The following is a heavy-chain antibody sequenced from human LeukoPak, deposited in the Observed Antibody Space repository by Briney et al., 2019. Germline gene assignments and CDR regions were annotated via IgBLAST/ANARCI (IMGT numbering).Heavy chain of an antibody. Sequence: GGSLRLSCAASGFTFSSYGMHWVRQAPGKGLEYVSGLTSTGGRTNYANSVKGRFTISRDNSRNTLFLQMDRLRDEDMAAYYCARGSGWYPGPLFDYWGQGTLVTVSS. CDR3: ARGSGWYPGPLFDY. J-gene: IGHJ4*02. V-gene: IGHV3-64*01. D-gene: IGHD6-19*01. CDR1: GFTFSSYG. CDR2: LTSTGGRT.